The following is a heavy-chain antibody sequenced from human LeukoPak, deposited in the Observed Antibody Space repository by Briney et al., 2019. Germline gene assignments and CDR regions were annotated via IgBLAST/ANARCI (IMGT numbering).Heavy chain of an antibody. Sequence: SETLSLTCTVSGGSISSSSYYWGWIRQPPGKGLEWIGSIYYSGSTYYNPSLKSRVTISVDTSKNQFSLKLSSVTAADTAVYYCARVSIAVAGPGWFDPWGQGTLVTVSS. CDR2: IYYSGST. CDR3: ARVSIAVAGPGWFDP. V-gene: IGHV4-39*07. CDR1: GGSISSSSYY. D-gene: IGHD6-19*01. J-gene: IGHJ5*02.